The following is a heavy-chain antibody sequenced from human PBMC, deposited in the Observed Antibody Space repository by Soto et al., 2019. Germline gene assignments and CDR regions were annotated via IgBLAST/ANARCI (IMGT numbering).Heavy chain of an antibody. V-gene: IGHV1-46*01. D-gene: IGHD1-26*01. CDR3: ARDKDRVELGGNYYYIMDV. CDR1: GYTFTSTW. CDR2: INPYGGRT. Sequence: ASVKVSCKASGYTFTSTWMHWVRQAPGQGLEWMGIINPYGGRTTYAEKFQGRLTLTRDTSTATAYMDLSNLRYEDTAVYYCARDKDRVELGGNYYYIMDVWGQGTTVTVSS. J-gene: IGHJ6*02.